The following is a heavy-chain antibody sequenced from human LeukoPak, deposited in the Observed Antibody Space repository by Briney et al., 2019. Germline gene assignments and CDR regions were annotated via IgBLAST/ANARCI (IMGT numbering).Heavy chain of an antibody. D-gene: IGHD2-2*01. Sequence: SSVKVSCKASGGTFSRYVISWVRQAAGQGLDWMGGIIPIFGTANYAQKFQGRVTITADKSTSTAYMELSSLRSDDTAVYYCAGMSGNVVVAAGALGYYYYYGIDVWGKGTTVTVSS. J-gene: IGHJ6*04. CDR2: IIPIFGTA. CDR1: GGTFSRYV. CDR3: AGMSGNVVVAAGALGYYYYYGIDV. V-gene: IGHV1-69*06.